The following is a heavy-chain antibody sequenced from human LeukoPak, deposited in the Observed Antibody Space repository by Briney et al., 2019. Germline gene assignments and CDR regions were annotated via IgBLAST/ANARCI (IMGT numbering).Heavy chain of an antibody. CDR3: ARDYSSSWLAGAFDI. V-gene: IGHV4-39*02. Sequence: PSETLSLTCTVSGGSISSSSYYWGWIRQPPGKGLEWIGSIYYSGSTYYNPSLKSRVTISVDTSKNQFSLKLSSVTAADTAVYYCARDYSSSWLAGAFDIWGQGTMVTVSS. J-gene: IGHJ3*02. CDR2: IYYSGST. D-gene: IGHD6-13*01. CDR1: GGSISSSSYY.